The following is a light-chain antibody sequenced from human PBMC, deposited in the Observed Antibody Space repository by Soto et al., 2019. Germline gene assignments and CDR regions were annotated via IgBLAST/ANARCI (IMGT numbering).Light chain of an antibody. Sequence: DIPMTQSPSSVSASIGDRVTISCRASQSIYKWLVWYQQKPGKAPKLLIYAASSLQSGVPSRFSGSGYGTDVTLTISSLQPEDFATYYCQQADSFPLSFGGGTKVEI. V-gene: IGKV1-12*01. CDR2: AAS. CDR1: QSIYKW. CDR3: QQADSFPLS. J-gene: IGKJ4*01.